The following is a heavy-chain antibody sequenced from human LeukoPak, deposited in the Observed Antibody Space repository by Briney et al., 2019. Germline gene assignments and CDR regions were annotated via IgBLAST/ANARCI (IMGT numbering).Heavy chain of an antibody. D-gene: IGHD3-10*01. Sequence: SGGSLRLSCAASGFSFSSYWMTWVRQAPGKGLEWVSAISGSGGSTYYADSVKGRFTISRDNSKNTLYLQMNSLRAEDTAVYYCAKGYYYGSGSYYFFDYWGQGALVTVSS. V-gene: IGHV3-23*01. CDR3: AKGYYYGSGSYYFFDY. J-gene: IGHJ4*02. CDR2: ISGSGGST. CDR1: GFSFSSYW.